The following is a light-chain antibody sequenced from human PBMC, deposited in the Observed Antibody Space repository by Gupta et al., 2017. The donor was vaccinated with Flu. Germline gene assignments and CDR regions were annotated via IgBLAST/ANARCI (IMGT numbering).Light chain of an antibody. CDR3: QVWDSSTGV. CDR1: KLGDKF. J-gene: IGLJ2*01. V-gene: IGLV3-1*01. CDR2: QDT. Sequence: SPGQTAVITCSGDKLGDKFARWYQQKPGQSPILVIYQDTKRPSGIPERFSGSNSGNTATLTISGTQAMDEADYYCQVWDSSTGVFGGGTKVTVL.